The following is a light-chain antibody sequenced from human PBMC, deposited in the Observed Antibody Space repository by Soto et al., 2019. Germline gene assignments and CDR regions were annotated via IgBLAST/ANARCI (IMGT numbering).Light chain of an antibody. Sequence: QSVLTQPRSVSGSPGQSVAISCAGTSSDVGRYNYVSWYQQYPGKAPKLIIYDVTKRPSGVPDRFSGSKSGNTASLTISGLQAEDDADYYCCSFAGLFGGGTNLTVL. CDR3: CSFAGL. CDR1: SSDVGRYNY. J-gene: IGLJ2*01. V-gene: IGLV2-11*01. CDR2: DVT.